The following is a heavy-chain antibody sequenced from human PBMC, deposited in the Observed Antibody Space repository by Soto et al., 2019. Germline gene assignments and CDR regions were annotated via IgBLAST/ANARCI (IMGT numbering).Heavy chain of an antibody. Sequence: ASVKVSCKASGYTFTSYGISWVRQAPGQGLEWMGWISAYNGNTNYAQKLQGRVTMTTDTSTSTAYMELRSLRSDDTAVYYCARAYGDYVGVSYNWFDPWRQGTLVTVSS. CDR3: ARAYGDYVGVSYNWFDP. V-gene: IGHV1-18*01. CDR1: GYTFTSYG. J-gene: IGHJ5*02. CDR2: ISAYNGNT. D-gene: IGHD4-17*01.